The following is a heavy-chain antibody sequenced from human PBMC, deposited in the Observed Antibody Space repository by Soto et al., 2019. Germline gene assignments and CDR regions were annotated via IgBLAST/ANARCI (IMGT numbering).Heavy chain of an antibody. CDR3: AKEYGSTWIDH. V-gene: IGHV1-3*01. D-gene: IGHD6-13*01. CDR1: GYTFTSYA. J-gene: IGHJ4*02. CDR2: INAGNGNT. Sequence: ASVKVSCKASGYTFTSYAMHWVRQAPGQRLEWMGWINAGNGNTKYSQKFQGRVTITRDTSASTAYMELNSLRDEDTAVYYCAKEYGSTWIDHWGQGTPVTVSS.